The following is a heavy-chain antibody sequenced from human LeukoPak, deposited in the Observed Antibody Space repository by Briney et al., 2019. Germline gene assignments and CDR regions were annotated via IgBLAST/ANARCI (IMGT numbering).Heavy chain of an antibody. CDR1: GGSISSSSYY. CDR2: IYYSGST. CDR3: AALHYYDSSAMGD. Sequence: PSETLSLTCTVSGGSISSSSYYWGWIRQPPGKGLEWIGSIYYSGSTYYNPSLKSRVTISVDTSKNQFSLKLSSVTAADTAVYYCAALHYYDSSAMGDWGQGTLATVSS. D-gene: IGHD3-22*01. J-gene: IGHJ4*02. V-gene: IGHV4-39*07.